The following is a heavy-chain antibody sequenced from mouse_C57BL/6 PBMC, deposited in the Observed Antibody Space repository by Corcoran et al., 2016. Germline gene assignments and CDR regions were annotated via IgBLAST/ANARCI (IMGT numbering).Heavy chain of an antibody. D-gene: IGHD2-3*01. Sequence: EVQLQQSVAELVRPGASVKLSCTASGFNIKNTYMHWVKQRPEQGLEWIGRIDPANGNTKYAPKFQGKATITADTSSNTAYLQLSSLTSEDTAIDYCASRTGYDGYYVWFAYGGQGTLVTVSA. V-gene: IGHV14-3*01. J-gene: IGHJ3*01. CDR2: IDPANGNT. CDR3: ASRTGYDGYYVWFAY. CDR1: GFNIKNTY.